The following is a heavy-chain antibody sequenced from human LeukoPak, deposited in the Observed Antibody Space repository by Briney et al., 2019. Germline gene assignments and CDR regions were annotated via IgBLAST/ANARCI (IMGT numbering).Heavy chain of an antibody. CDR1: GASIRSYS. CDR2: IHTSATT. V-gene: IGHV4-4*07. Sequence: PSETLSLTCSVSGASIRSYSWGWLRQPAGKGLEWIGRIHTSATTEYNPSLKSRVTMSVDTSENQFSLKLNSVTAADTAVYFCARDDNSEYSDDAFDIWGQGTLVTVSS. J-gene: IGHJ3*02. CDR3: ARDDNSEYSDDAFDI. D-gene: IGHD1-26*01.